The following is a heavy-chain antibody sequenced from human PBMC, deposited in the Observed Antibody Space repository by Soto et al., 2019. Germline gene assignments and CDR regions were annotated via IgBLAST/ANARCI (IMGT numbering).Heavy chain of an antibody. CDR2: ISVSGGST. CDR3: ARDHSRAAAGPRAHYYGMEV. V-gene: IGHV3-23*01. Sequence: HPGGSLRLSCAASVFTFSSYFMILVRQAPGKGLECVSGISVSGGSTYYADSVKGRFTISRDNAKNSLYLQMNSPRAEDTAVYYCARDHSRAAAGPRAHYYGMEVWGPGTTVTFSS. J-gene: IGHJ6*01. CDR1: VFTFSSYF. D-gene: IGHD6-13*01.